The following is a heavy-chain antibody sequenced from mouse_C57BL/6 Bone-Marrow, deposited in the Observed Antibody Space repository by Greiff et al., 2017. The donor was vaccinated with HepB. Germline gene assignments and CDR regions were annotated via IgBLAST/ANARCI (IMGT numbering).Heavy chain of an antibody. J-gene: IGHJ2*01. Sequence: VQLQQPGAELVMPGASVKLSCKASGYTFTSYWMHWVNQRPGQGLEWIGEIDPSDSYTNYNQKFKGKSTLTVDKSSSTAYMQLSSLTSEDSAVYYCARYDYGSSFDYWGQGTTLTVSS. V-gene: IGHV1-69*01. CDR2: IDPSDSYT. D-gene: IGHD1-1*01. CDR1: GYTFTSYW. CDR3: ARYDYGSSFDY.